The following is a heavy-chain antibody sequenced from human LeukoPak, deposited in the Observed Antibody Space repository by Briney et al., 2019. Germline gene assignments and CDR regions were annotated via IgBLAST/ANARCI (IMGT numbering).Heavy chain of an antibody. CDR2: INPSGGST. Sequence: ASVKVSCKASGYTFTSYYMHWVRQAPGQGLEWMGIINPSGGSTSYAQKFQGRVTMARDTSTSTVYMELSSLRSEDTAVYYCARDRLSSESGTTADAFDIWGQGTMVTVSS. CDR3: ARDRLSSESGTTADAFDI. CDR1: GYTFTSYY. J-gene: IGHJ3*02. D-gene: IGHD1-26*01. V-gene: IGHV1-46*01.